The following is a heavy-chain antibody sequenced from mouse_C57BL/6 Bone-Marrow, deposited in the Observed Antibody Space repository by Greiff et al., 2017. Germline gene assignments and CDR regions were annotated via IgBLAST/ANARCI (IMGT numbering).Heavy chain of an antibody. V-gene: IGHV14-4*01. CDR2: IDPEIGDT. CDR3: SSFDGNYFDF. CDR1: GFNIKDDY. J-gene: IGHJ2*01. D-gene: IGHD2-3*01. Sequence: EVQLQQSGAELVRPGASVKLSCTASGFNIKDDYIHWVKQRPEQGLEWIGWIDPEIGDTEYASQFQGQATITSDTSSNTAYLQLRSLTSEDTAVYYCSSFDGNYFDFWGQGTPLTVAS.